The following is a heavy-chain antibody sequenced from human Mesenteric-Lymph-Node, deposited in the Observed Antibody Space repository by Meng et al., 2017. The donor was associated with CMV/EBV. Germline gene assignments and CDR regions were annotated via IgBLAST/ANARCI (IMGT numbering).Heavy chain of an antibody. CDR1: GYTFTSYC. Sequence: GYTFTSYCIRWVLQAPGQRLEWMGWIITYNGNTNYAQKRQDRVTMTTDTSTSTAYMELRSLRSDDTAVYYCARRGYCSSTSCFPFDYWGQGTLVTVSS. J-gene: IGHJ4*02. CDR2: IITYNGNT. CDR3: ARRGYCSSTSCFPFDY. D-gene: IGHD2-2*01. V-gene: IGHV1-18*01.